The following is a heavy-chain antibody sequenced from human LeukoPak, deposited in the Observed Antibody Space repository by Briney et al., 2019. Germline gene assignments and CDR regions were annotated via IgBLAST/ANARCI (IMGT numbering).Heavy chain of an antibody. V-gene: IGHV3-21*01. CDR2: ISSSSSYI. Sequence: GLESVSSISSSSSYIYYADSVKGRFTISRDNAKNSLYLQMNSLRAEDTAVYYCARDTLFDYWGQGTLVTVSS. J-gene: IGHJ4*02. CDR3: ARDTLFDY.